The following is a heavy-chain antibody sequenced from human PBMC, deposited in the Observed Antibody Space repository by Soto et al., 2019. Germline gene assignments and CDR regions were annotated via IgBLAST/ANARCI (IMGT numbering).Heavy chain of an antibody. J-gene: IGHJ4*02. V-gene: IGHV4-31*03. D-gene: IGHD3-10*01. CDR1: SGSISRGGYY. CDR3: ARHNYGSGSTYFDY. Sequence: PSETMSHTCPVSSGSISRGGYYWNWIRQHPGKGLEWIGYIYYSGSTYYNPSLKSRVTISVDTSKNQFSLKLSSMTAADTAVYYCARHNYGSGSTYFDYWGQGTLVTVSS. CDR2: IYYSGST.